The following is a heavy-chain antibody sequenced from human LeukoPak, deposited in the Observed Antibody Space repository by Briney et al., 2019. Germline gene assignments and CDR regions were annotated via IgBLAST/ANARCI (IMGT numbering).Heavy chain of an antibody. CDR1: GFTFSDYW. CDR2: IDSDGSDT. Sequence: GGSLRLSCVASGFTFSDYWLHWVRQAPGKGLVWVSRIDSDGSDTSYADSVKGRFTISRDNAKNTLYLQINSLRADDTAVYYCTRDRRYGGMDVWGQGTTVTVSS. J-gene: IGHJ6*02. CDR3: TRDRRYGGMDV. D-gene: IGHD1-1*01. V-gene: IGHV3-74*01.